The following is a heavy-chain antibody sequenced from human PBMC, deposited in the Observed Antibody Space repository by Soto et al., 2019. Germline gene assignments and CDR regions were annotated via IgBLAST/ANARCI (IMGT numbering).Heavy chain of an antibody. CDR2: IYYSGST. V-gene: IGHV4-59*12. J-gene: IGHJ6*02. CDR1: GGSISSYY. Sequence: QVQLQESGPGLVKPSETLSLTCTVSGGSISSYYWSWIRQPPGKGLEWIGYIYYSGSTNYNPSLKSRGTISVDTSKNQFSLKLSSVTAADTAVYYCARDSRADYYYYGMDVWGQGTTVTVSS. D-gene: IGHD6-13*01. CDR3: ARDSRADYYYYGMDV.